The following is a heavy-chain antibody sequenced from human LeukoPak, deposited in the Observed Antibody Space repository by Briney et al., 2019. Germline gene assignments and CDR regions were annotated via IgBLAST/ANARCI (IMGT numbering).Heavy chain of an antibody. CDR3: ARAHNDYGDYSLGY. V-gene: IGHV3-74*01. Sequence: GGSLRLSCAASGFTFSSYWMHWVRQAPGKGLVWVSRINSDGSSTSYADSVKGRFTISRDNAKNTLYLQMKSLRAEDTAVYYCARAHNDYGDYSLGYWGQGTLVTVSS. CDR1: GFTFSSYW. CDR2: INSDGSST. D-gene: IGHD4-17*01. J-gene: IGHJ4*02.